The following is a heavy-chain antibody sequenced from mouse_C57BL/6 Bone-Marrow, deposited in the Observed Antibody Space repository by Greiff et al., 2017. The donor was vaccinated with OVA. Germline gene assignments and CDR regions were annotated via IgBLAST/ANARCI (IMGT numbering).Heavy chain of an antibody. CDR2: IDPSDSYT. D-gene: IGHD1-1*01. Sequence: QVQLKQPGAELVMPGASVKLSCKASGYTFTSYWMHWVKQRPGQGLEWIGEIDPSDSYTNYNQKFKGKSTLTVDKSSSTAYMQLSSLTSEDSAVYYCARGYGREDWGQGTSVTVSS. CDR3: ARGYGRED. V-gene: IGHV1-69*01. CDR1: GYTFTSYW. J-gene: IGHJ4*01.